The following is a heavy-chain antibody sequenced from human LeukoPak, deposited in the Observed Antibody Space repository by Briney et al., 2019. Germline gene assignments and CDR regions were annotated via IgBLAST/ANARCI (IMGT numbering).Heavy chain of an antibody. CDR2: ISSSSTI. CDR3: ARVAPVRLSVPAAIVDY. Sequence: GGSLRLSCAASGFTFSSYSMNWVRQAPGKGLEWVSYISSSSTIYYADSVKGRFTISRDNAKNSLYLQMNSLRAEDTAVYYCARVAPVRLSVPAAIVDYWGQGTLVTVSS. CDR1: GFTFSSYS. D-gene: IGHD2-2*01. J-gene: IGHJ4*02. V-gene: IGHV3-48*01.